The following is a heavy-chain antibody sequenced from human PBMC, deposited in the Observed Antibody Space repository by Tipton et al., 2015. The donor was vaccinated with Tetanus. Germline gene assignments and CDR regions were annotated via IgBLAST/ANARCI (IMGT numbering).Heavy chain of an antibody. D-gene: IGHD3-16*01. Sequence: QLVQSGAEVKKPGSSVKVSCKASGGTFSSYAISWVRQAPGQGLEWMGGIIPIFGTANYAREFQGRVTITVDESTSTAYMELSSLRSEDTAVYYCAGAWVWGVQLTDWFGLWGQGALVPFSS. V-gene: IGHV1-69*01. CDR3: AGAWVWGVQLTDWFGL. J-gene: IGHJ5*02. CDR2: IIPIFGTA. CDR1: GGTFSSYA.